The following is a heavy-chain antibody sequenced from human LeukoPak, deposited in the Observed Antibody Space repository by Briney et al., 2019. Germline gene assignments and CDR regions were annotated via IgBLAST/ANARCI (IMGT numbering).Heavy chain of an antibody. CDR2: IWYDGSNK. J-gene: IGHJ4*02. D-gene: IGHD4-11*01. CDR3: AKEDSLTTVMGADY. V-gene: IGHV3-33*06. CDR1: GFTFSSYG. Sequence: GGSLRLSCAASGFTFSSYGMHWVRRAPGKGLEWVAVIWYDGSNKYYADSVKGPFTISRDNSKNTLYLQMNSLRAEDTAVYYCAKEDSLTTVMGADYWGQGTLVTVSS.